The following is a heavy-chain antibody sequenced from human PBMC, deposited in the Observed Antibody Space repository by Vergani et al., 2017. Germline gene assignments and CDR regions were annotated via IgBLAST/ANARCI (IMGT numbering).Heavy chain of an antibody. J-gene: IGHJ5*01. V-gene: IGHV3-33*01. CDR2: IWYDGSK. Sequence: QVQLVESEGGVVQPGRSLTLSCVASGFTFSSHGMHWVRQAPGKGLEWVAVIWYDGSKYYGDSVKGRFTISRDNSKNTLYLQMNSLRVEDTAVYYCARWGNEKRLDSWGQGTLVTVSS. D-gene: IGHD1-1*01. CDR1: GFTFSSHG. CDR3: ARWGNEKRLDS.